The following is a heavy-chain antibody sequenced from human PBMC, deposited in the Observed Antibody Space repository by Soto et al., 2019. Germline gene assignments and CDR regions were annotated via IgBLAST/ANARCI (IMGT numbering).Heavy chain of an antibody. CDR1: GGSVSSATYH. V-gene: IGHV4-31*03. CDR2: MFYRGSS. J-gene: IGHJ4*02. Sequence: QVPLEESGPGLVRPSQTLSLTCTVSGGSVSSATYHWSWIRQVPGKNLEWIGYMFYRGSSYYNPSLRGRVSISLDPSKNQLSLNLNSVTAADTAVYYCARRGYGGNSVWDYWGQGTLVTVSS. D-gene: IGHD4-17*01. CDR3: ARRGYGGNSVWDY.